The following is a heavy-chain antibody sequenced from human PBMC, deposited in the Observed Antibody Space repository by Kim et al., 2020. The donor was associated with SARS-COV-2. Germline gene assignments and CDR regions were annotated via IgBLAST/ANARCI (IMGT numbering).Heavy chain of an antibody. V-gene: IGHV4-34*01. J-gene: IGHJ3*02. Sequence: SETLSLTCAVYGGSFSGYYWSWIRQPPGKGLEWIGEINHSGSTNYNPSLKSRVTISVDTSKNQFSLKLSSVTAADTAVYYCARGRYMVRGVPYAFDIWGQGTMVTVSS. D-gene: IGHD3-10*01. CDR2: INHSGST. CDR1: GGSFSGYY. CDR3: ARGRYMVRGVPYAFDI.